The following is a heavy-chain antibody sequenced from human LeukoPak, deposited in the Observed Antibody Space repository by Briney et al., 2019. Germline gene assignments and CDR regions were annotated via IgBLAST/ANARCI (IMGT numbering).Heavy chain of an antibody. CDR3: ATNTGTVFDY. V-gene: IGHV4-59*01. D-gene: IGHD7-27*01. J-gene: IGHJ4*02. Sequence: SETLSLTCTVSGGSISSYYWGWIRQPPGKGPEWIGYVYYSGSTEYNPSLRSRVTISLEMSKHQFSLNVTSVTAADTAVYYCATNTGTVFDYWGQGALVTVSS. CDR2: VYYSGST. CDR1: GGSISSYY.